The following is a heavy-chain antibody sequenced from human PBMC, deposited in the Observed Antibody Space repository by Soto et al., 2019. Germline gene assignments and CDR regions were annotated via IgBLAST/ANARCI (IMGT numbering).Heavy chain of an antibody. CDR2: IDTDGITT. D-gene: IGHD2-2*02. V-gene: IGHV3-74*01. CDR3: ARDHCTTSTCYTVWFDP. J-gene: IGHJ5*02. Sequence: GGSLRLSCAASGFTLSSNWMHWVRKAPGKGLVWVSRIDTDGITTNYADSVKGRFTISRDNAENTLYLQMNSLRAEDTAVYYCARDHCTTSTCYTVWFDPWGQGTLVTGSS. CDR1: GFTLSSNW.